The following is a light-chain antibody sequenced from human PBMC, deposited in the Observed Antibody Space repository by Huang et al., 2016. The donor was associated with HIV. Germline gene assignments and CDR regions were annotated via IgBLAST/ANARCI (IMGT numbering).Light chain of an antibody. CDR1: QTLKTY. CDR2: AAS. Sequence: DIQMTQSPSSLSASVGDRVTITCRGSQTLKTYLQWFQPKPGKAPRLRSYAASNLQSGVPSRFSGSGSETYFTLTISSLQPEDFATYYCLQTYSSPWTFGQGTKVEIK. CDR3: LQTYSSPWT. J-gene: IGKJ1*01. V-gene: IGKV1-39*01.